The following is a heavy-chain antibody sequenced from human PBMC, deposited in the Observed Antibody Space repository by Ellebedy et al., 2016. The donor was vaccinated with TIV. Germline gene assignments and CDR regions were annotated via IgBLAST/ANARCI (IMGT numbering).Heavy chain of an antibody. D-gene: IGHD5-18*01. CDR2: ISWNSGSL. CDR3: ARGDSYGSGVLIDY. CDR1: GFTFDDYA. Sequence: GGSLRLSCAASGFTFDDYAMHWVRQAPGKGLEWVSGISWNSGSLGYADSVKGRFTISRDNAKNTLYLQMNSLRAEDTAVYYCARGDSYGSGVLIDYWGQGTLVTVSS. J-gene: IGHJ4*02. V-gene: IGHV3-9*01.